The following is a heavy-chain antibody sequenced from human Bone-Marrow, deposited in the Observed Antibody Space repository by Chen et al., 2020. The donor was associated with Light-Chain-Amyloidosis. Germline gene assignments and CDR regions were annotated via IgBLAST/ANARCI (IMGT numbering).Heavy chain of an antibody. CDR2: VSGSTVST. J-gene: IGHJ4*02. D-gene: IGHD3-10*01. Sequence: EVQLVESGGGLVQPGGSLRLSCATSGFNFSSFGMSWVRQVPGKGLECVSTVSGSTVSTYYAGAVKGRFIISRDNSKSTLYLQMNSLRAGDTAVYFCTRKGGYFDFWGQGSLVTVSS. V-gene: IGHV3-23*04. CDR3: TRKGGYFDF. CDR1: GFNFSSFG.